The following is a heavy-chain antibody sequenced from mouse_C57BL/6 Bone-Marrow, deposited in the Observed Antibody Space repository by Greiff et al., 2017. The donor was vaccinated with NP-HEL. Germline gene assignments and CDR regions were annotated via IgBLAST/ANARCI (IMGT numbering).Heavy chain of an antibody. V-gene: IGHV3-6*01. D-gene: IGHD1-1*01. Sequence: EVKLMASGPGLVKPSQSLSLTCSVTGYSIISGYYWNWIRQFPGNKLEWMAYISYDGSNNYNPSLKNRISITRDISKNQFFLKLTSVTTEDTATYYCAREGGYYGSPFAYWGQGTLVTVSA. J-gene: IGHJ3*01. CDR1: GYSIISGYY. CDR3: AREGGYYGSPFAY. CDR2: ISYDGSN.